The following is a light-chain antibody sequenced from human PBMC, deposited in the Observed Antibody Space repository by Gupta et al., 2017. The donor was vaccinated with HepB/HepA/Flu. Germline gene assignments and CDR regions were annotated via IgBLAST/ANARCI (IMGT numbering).Light chain of an antibody. J-gene: IGLJ1*01. CDR1: SSNIGASYY. V-gene: IGLV1-40*01. CDR2: KNI. CDR3: QSYDSSLPGSV. Sequence: QSLLTPPPSVSGAPGPGVNISCTGSSSNIGASYYVHWYQHLPGAAPKLLIYKNINRPSGVPDRFSGSKSGTSASLAITGPQAEDEADYYCQSYDSSLPGSVFGTGTKVTVL.